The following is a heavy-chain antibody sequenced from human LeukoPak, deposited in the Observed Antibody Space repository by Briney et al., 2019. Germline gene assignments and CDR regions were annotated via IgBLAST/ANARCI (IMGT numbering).Heavy chain of an antibody. CDR1: GFTFSSYS. CDR2: ISSSSSYI. CDR3: ARAAQYYDILTGYYGHYYFDY. D-gene: IGHD3-9*01. Sequence: GGSLRLSCAASGFTFSSYSMNWVRQAPGKGLEWVSSISSSSSYIYYADSVKGRFTISRDNAKNSLYLQMNSLRAEDTAVYYCARAAQYYDILTGYYGHYYFDYWGQGTLVTVSS. J-gene: IGHJ4*02. V-gene: IGHV3-21*01.